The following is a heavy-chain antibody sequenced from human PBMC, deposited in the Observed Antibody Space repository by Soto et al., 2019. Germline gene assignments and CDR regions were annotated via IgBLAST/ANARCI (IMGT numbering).Heavy chain of an antibody. CDR1: GGSVNNANYF. Sequence: QVRLEESGPGLVKPSETLSLICSVSGGSVNNANYFWXWIRXXXXXGLEWIGYIYYSGSTRYNPSFKTRATLSIDTSKNQFSLRLNSVTVADTAVYFCARDADYGGSRGGMDVWGRGTTVTVSS. J-gene: IGHJ6*02. CDR2: IYYSGST. CDR3: ARDADYGGSRGGMDV. D-gene: IGHD4-17*01. V-gene: IGHV4-31*03.